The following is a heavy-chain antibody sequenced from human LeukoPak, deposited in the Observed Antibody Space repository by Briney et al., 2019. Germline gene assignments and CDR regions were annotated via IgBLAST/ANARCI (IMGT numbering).Heavy chain of an antibody. CDR2: IKHRRTT. D-gene: IGHD6-6*01. CDR1: GGSFSDNY. Sequence: SETLSLTCAVYGGSFSDNYWSWIRQPPEKGLEWIGEIKHRRTTNYNPSLTSRVTISVDTSKNQFSLQLSSVTAADTAVYYCARGGYSSSSGIDYWGQGTLVTVSS. V-gene: IGHV4-34*01. J-gene: IGHJ4*02. CDR3: ARGGYSSSSGIDY.